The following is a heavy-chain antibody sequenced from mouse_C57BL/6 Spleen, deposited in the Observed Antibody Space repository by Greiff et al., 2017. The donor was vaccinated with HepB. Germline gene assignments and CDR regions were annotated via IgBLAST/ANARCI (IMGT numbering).Heavy chain of an antibody. CDR1: GYAFSSAW. D-gene: IGHD3-2*02. CDR2: IYPGDGET. CDR3: ARSRDSSGPRFAY. Sequence: VQLQQSGPELVKPGASVKISCKASGYAFSSAWMNWVKQRPGKGLEWIGRIYPGDGETNYNGKFKGKAKLTAVKSSSTAYMQLSSLTSEDIAVYFCARSRDSSGPRFAYWGQGTLVTVSA. V-gene: IGHV1-82*01. J-gene: IGHJ3*01.